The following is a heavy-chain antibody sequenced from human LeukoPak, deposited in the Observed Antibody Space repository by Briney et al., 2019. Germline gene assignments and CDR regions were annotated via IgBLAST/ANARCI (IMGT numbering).Heavy chain of an antibody. Sequence: ASVKVSCKAYGYTFTSYDINWVRQPPGQGLEWMGWISAYNSNTNYAHKIQGRVTMTNNTSTHTAYMELRSLSSDDTALYYCARDRAAGTANEIDYWGQGTLVTVCS. CDR1: GYTFTSYD. D-gene: IGHD6-13*01. V-gene: IGHV1-18*01. CDR2: ISAYNSNT. CDR3: ARDRAAGTANEIDY. J-gene: IGHJ4*02.